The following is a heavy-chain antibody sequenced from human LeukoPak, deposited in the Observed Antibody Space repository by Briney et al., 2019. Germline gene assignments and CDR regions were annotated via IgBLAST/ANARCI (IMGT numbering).Heavy chain of an antibody. Sequence: SETLSLTCTVSGGSISSYYWSWIRQPPGRGLEWIGEINHSGSTNYKPSLKSRVTISVDTSKNQFSLKLSSVTAADTAVYYCARVGYSSSWYDYYGMDVWGQGTTVTVSS. J-gene: IGHJ6*02. CDR3: ARVGYSSSWYDYYGMDV. CDR1: GGSISSYY. CDR2: INHSGST. V-gene: IGHV4-34*01. D-gene: IGHD6-13*01.